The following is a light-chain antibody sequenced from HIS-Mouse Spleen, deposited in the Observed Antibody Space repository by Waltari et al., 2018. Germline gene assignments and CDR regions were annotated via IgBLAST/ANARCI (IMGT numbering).Light chain of an antibody. CDR2: DVS. Sequence: QSALTQPRSVSGSPGQSVTIPCTGTRSDVGGYNYVPWYQQHAGKAPKLMIYDVSNRPSGVPDRFSGSKSGNTASLTISGLQAEDEADYYCCSYAGSYTWVFGGGTKLTVL. CDR1: RSDVGGYNY. V-gene: IGLV2-11*01. J-gene: IGLJ3*02. CDR3: CSYAGSYTWV.